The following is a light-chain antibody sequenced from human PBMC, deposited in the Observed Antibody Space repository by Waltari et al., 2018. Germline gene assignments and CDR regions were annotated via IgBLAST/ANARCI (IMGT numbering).Light chain of an antibody. CDR1: QSVSSS. Sequence: EIVMTQSPGTLSVSPGERATLSCRASQSVSSSSAWYQQKPGQAPRLLIYGASTRATGIPGRFSGSGSGTEFTLTISGLQSEDFAVYHCQQYSDWPLTFGQGTKVEI. J-gene: IGKJ1*01. CDR2: GAS. CDR3: QQYSDWPLT. V-gene: IGKV3-15*01.